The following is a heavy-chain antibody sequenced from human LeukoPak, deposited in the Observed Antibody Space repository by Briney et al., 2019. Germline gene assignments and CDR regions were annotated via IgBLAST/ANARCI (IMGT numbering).Heavy chain of an antibody. D-gene: IGHD5-12*01. CDR3: ARDPSSYSGYEYYYYYMDV. V-gene: IGHV3-33*01. Sequence: TGGSLRLSCAASGFTFSSYGMHWVRQAPGKGLEWVAVIWYDGSNKYYADSVKGRFTISRDNSKNTLYLQMNSLRAEDTAVYYCARDPSSYSGYEYYYYYMDVWGKGTTVTVSS. CDR1: GFTFSSYG. CDR2: IWYDGSNK. J-gene: IGHJ6*03.